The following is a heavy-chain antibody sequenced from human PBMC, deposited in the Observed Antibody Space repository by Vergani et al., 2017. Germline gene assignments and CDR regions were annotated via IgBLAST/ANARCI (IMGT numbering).Heavy chain of an antibody. D-gene: IGHD2-21*02. CDR2: IIPVLGKT. V-gene: IGHV1-69*04. J-gene: IGHJ6*02. Sequence: QVQLVQSGAEVKKPGSSVKVSCKASGATFRSNTISWVRQVPGQGLEWMGRIIPVLGKTKYAQDFQGRLTITADTSTSTAYMERTSLRSQDTAVYYCARDPRGYGGDPEDYYGMDVWGQGTTVTVSS. CDR1: GATFRSNT. CDR3: ARDPRGYGGDPEDYYGMDV.